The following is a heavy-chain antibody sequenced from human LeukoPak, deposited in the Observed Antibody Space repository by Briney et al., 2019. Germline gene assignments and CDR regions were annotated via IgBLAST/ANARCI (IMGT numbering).Heavy chain of an antibody. CDR2: IYYSGST. V-gene: IGHV4-59*01. Sequence: SETLSLTCTVSGGSISSYYWSWIRQPPGKGLGWIGYIYYSGSTNYNPSLKSRVTISVDTSKNQFSLKLSSVTAADTAVYYCARARGDSIAAAAPNLDYWGQGTLVTVSS. CDR1: GGSISSYY. CDR3: ARARGDSIAAAAPNLDY. D-gene: IGHD6-13*01. J-gene: IGHJ4*02.